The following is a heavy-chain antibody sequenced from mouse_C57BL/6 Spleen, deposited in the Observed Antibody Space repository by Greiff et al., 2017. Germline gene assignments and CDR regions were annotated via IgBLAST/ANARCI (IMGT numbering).Heavy chain of an antibody. CDR3: ARGLQDWYFDV. D-gene: IGHD2-2*01. J-gene: IGHJ1*03. CDR2: IYPGAGDT. V-gene: IGHV1-82*01. Sequence: VQLQQSGPELVKPGASVKISCKASGYAFSSSWMNWVKQRHGKGLEWIGRIYPGAGDTNYNGKCKGKAKLTAEKSSSTAYRQLSSLTAEDSAVYCCARGLQDWYFDVGGTGTTVTVSS. CDR1: GYAFSSSW.